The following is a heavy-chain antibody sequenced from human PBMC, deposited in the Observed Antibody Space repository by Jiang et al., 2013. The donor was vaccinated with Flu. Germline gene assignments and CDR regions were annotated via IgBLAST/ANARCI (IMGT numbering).Heavy chain of an antibody. V-gene: IGHV7-4-1*02. Sequence: KASGYTFTSYAMNWVRQAPGQGLEWMGWINTNTGNPTYAQGFTGRFVFSLDTSVSTAYLQISSLKAEDTAVYYCARDPHLWFRAEYYFDYWGQGTLVTVSS. CDR2: INTNTGNP. D-gene: IGHD3-10*01. CDR3: ARDPHLWFRAEYYFDY. J-gene: IGHJ4*02. CDR1: GYTFTSYA.